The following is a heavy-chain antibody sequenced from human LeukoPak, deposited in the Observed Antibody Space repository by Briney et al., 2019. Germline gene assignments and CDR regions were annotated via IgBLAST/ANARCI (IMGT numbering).Heavy chain of an antibody. CDR3: ARGVVAAAASFDY. CDR2: IVVGSGNT. D-gene: IGHD6-13*01. J-gene: IGHJ4*02. CDR1: GFTFTSSA. Sequence: SVKVSCKASGFTFTSSAMQWVRQARGQRLEWIGWIVVGSGNTNYAQKFQGRVTMTGDTSTSTLYMELSSLGSEDTAVYYCARGVVAAAASFDYWGQGTLVTVSS. V-gene: IGHV1-58*02.